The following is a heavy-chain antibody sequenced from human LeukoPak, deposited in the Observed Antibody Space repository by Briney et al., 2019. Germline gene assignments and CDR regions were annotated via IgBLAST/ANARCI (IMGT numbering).Heavy chain of an antibody. D-gene: IGHD3-10*01. Sequence: GGSLRLSCAVYGFTFSNSWMSWVRQAPGKGLEWVANIKQDGSVKYIVDSVKGRFTISRDNAKNSLYLQMNSLRAEDTAVYYCARDSVVRGAPEFDYWGQGTLVTVSS. V-gene: IGHV3-7*01. CDR1: GFTFSNSW. CDR2: IKQDGSVK. CDR3: ARDSVVRGAPEFDY. J-gene: IGHJ4*02.